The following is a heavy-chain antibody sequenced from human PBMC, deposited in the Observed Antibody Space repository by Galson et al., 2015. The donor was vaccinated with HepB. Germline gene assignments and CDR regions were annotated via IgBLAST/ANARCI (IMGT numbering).Heavy chain of an antibody. CDR1: GLTFSSYA. Sequence: SLRLSCAASGLTFSSYAMSWVRQAPGKGLEWVSAISGSGGSTYYADSVKGRFTISRDNSKNTLYLQMDSLRAEDTAVYYCTKDRGIAYDSSGYYEFDIWGQGTMVTVSS. V-gene: IGHV3-23*01. D-gene: IGHD3-22*01. CDR2: ISGSGGST. CDR3: TKDRGIAYDSSGYYEFDI. J-gene: IGHJ3*02.